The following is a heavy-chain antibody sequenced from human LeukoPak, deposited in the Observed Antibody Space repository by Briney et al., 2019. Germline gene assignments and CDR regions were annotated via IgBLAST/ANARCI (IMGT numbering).Heavy chain of an antibody. D-gene: IGHD3-22*01. Sequence: PGGSLRLSCVASGFTFSSYGMHWVRQAPGRGPEWVAVTWFDGSNKYYADSVKGRFTISRDNSKNTLYLEMNNLRAEDTAVYYCAKELRITMIVVVIAGAFDIWGQGTMVTVSS. CDR2: TWFDGSNK. J-gene: IGHJ3*02. CDR1: GFTFSSYG. V-gene: IGHV3-33*06. CDR3: AKELRITMIVVVIAGAFDI.